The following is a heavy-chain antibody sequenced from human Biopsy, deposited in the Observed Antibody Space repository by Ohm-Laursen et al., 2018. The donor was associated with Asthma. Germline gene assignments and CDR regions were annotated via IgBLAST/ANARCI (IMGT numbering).Heavy chain of an antibody. D-gene: IGHD4-23*01. J-gene: IGHJ3*02. V-gene: IGHV3-53*01. CDR2: IYSGGGT. Sequence: SLRLSCAAFGFTVSTNGMSWVRQPPGKGLEWVSVIYSGGGTYYADSVQGRVTISRDNSKSTLSLQMNSLRAEDTAVYYCARAYGGSFFSGAFDIWGQGTMVTVSS. CDR1: GFTVSTNG. CDR3: ARAYGGSFFSGAFDI.